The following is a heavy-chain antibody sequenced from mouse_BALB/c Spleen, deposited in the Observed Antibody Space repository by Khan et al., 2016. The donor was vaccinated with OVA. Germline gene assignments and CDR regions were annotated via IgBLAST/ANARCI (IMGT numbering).Heavy chain of an antibody. D-gene: IGHD2-3*01. CDR3: ARQGGIYDGPFDY. V-gene: IGHV5-9-3*01. CDR1: GFTFSNYA. Sequence: EVELVESGGGLVKPGGSLKLSCAASGFTFSNYAMSWVRQTPEKRLEWVATVSSGGSFTYSPDSVKGRFTIPSDNAKNTLYLQMSSLRSEDTAMYYCARQGGIYDGPFDYWGQGTTLTVSS. CDR2: VSSGGSFT. J-gene: IGHJ2*01.